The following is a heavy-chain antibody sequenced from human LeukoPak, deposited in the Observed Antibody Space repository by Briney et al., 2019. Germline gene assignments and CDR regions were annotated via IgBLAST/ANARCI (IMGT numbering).Heavy chain of an antibody. J-gene: IGHJ4*02. CDR2: FSYSGNT. V-gene: IGHV4-59*01. CDR1: GAYISSYY. Sequence: PSETLSLTCTVSGAYISSYYWSWIRQPPGKGLEWIGYFSYSGNTNYNPSLKSRVTVSVDTSKNQFSLKLTSVTAADTAVYHCARGPLDSGYTYFDYWGQGTLVTVSS. D-gene: IGHD5-12*01. CDR3: ARGPLDSGYTYFDY.